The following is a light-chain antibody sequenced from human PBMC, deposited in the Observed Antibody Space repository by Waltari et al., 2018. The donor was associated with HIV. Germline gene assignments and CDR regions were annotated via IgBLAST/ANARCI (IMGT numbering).Light chain of an antibody. CDR1: LSVCYSTNNKSY. CDR2: WAS. V-gene: IGKV4-1*01. CDR3: QKYYSSPRT. Sequence: DIVITLSPNSVPVPLRECATVRCNSSLSVCYSTNNKSYLAGYQQKQGKTPKLLIYWASTRESGVPDRFSGRGSGTDFSLTIRGLQAEDVAAYYCQKYYSSPRTFGQGTKVESK. J-gene: IGKJ1*01.